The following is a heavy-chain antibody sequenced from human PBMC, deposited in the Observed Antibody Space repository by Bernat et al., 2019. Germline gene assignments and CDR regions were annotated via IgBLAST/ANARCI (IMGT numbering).Heavy chain of an antibody. V-gene: IGHV3-23*01. D-gene: IGHD2-21*02. CDR2: ISGSGGST. Sequence: VQLLESGGGLVQTGGSLRLSCAAPGFTFSSYAVSWVRQAPGKGLEWVSTISGSGGSTYYADSVKGRFTNSRDNSKNTLYLQMNSLRAEETAVYYCAPEGCGDPRCWGQGTLVTVSS. CDR3: APEGCGDPRC. CDR1: GFTFSSYA. J-gene: IGHJ4*02.